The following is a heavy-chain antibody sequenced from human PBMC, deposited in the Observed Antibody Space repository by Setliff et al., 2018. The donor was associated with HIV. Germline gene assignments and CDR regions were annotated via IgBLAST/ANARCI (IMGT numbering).Heavy chain of an antibody. Sequence: ASVKVSCKASGYTFTSYGVSCVRQAPGQGLEWMGWISAYNGNTNYAQKLQGRVTMTTDTSTSTAYMELRSLRSDDTAVYYCARVPYRSAWFSGGHDAFDVWGQGTMVTVSS. CDR3: ARVPYRSAWFSGGHDAFDV. CDR2: ISAYNGNT. V-gene: IGHV1-18*01. CDR1: GYTFTSYG. J-gene: IGHJ3*01. D-gene: IGHD6-19*01.